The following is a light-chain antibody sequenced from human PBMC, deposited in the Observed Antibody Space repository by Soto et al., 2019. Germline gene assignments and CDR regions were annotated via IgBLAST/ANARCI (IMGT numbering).Light chain of an antibody. J-gene: IGKJ5*01. CDR3: QQRHMWPIT. CDR2: DAY. Sequence: EVGLPQSPVPLSLSPGERATLSCRSSQSFRGLLACYQQKPGQAPRLLIYDAYNRATGIPPRFSGSGSGTDFTLTISSLEPEDSAVYYCQQRHMWPITFGQGTRLEIK. V-gene: IGKV3-11*01. CDR1: QSFRGL.